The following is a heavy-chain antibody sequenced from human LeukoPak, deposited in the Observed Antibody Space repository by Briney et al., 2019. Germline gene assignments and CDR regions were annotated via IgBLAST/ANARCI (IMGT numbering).Heavy chain of an antibody. V-gene: IGHV3-13*01. J-gene: IGHJ4*02. CDR2: IGTAGDT. D-gene: IGHD5-12*01. Sequence: QPGGSLRLSCAASGFTFSSYDMHWVRQATGKGLEWGSAIGTAGDTYYPGSVKGRFTISRENAKNSLYLQMNSLRAGDTAVYYCARDRGGYEFDYWGQGTLVTVSS. CDR3: ARDRGGYEFDY. CDR1: GFTFSSYD.